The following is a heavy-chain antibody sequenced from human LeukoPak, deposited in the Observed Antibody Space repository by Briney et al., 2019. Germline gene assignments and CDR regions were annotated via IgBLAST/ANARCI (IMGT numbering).Heavy chain of an antibody. CDR2: IYYTGNT. V-gene: IGHV4-59*04. CDR3: ASMRGTYSSGWESYWYFDL. Sequence: SETLSLTCTVSGDSITGYYWRWIRQPPGKGLEWIGNIYYTGNTYYNASLKSRVTISVDTSKNQFSLKLSSVTAADTAVYYCASMRGTYSSGWESYWYFDLWGRGTLVTVSS. D-gene: IGHD6-19*01. J-gene: IGHJ2*01. CDR1: GDSITGYY.